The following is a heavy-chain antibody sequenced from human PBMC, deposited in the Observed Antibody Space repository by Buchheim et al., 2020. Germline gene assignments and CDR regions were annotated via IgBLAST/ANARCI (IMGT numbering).Heavy chain of an antibody. CDR3: ARGEDSSGWYPIYYYYYGMDV. Sequence: QVQLVQSGAEVKKPGASVKVSCKASGYTFTSYDINWVRQATGQGLEWMGWMNPNSGNTGYAQKFQGRVTMTRNTSISTAYMELSSLRSEDTAVYYCARGEDSSGWYPIYYYYYGMDVWGQGTT. CDR1: GYTFTSYD. CDR2: MNPNSGNT. D-gene: IGHD6-19*01. V-gene: IGHV1-8*01. J-gene: IGHJ6*02.